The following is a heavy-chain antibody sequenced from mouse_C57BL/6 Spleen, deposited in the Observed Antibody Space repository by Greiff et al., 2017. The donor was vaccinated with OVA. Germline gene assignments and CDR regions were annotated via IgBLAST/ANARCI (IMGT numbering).Heavy chain of an antibody. D-gene: IGHD2-4*01. J-gene: IGHJ2*01. V-gene: IGHV1-50*01. Sequence: QVQLQQSGAELVKPGASVKLSCKASGYTFTSYWMQWVKQRPGQGLEWIGEIDPSDSYTNYNQKFKGKATLTVDTSSSTAYMQLSSLTSEDSAVYYCARKYDYDGEGYFDYWGQGTTLTVSS. CDR1: GYTFTSYW. CDR2: IDPSDSYT. CDR3: ARKYDYDGEGYFDY.